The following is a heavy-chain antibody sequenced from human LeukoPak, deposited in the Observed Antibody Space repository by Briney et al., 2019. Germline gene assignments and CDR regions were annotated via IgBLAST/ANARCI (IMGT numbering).Heavy chain of an antibody. CDR2: ITSSGNTI. J-gene: IGHJ4*02. V-gene: IGHV3-48*03. Sequence: GGSLRLSCAASGFTFSNYEMNWVRQAPGKGLEWVSYITSSGNTIYYANSVKGRFSISRDNAKNSLYLQMNSLRAEDTAVYYCARGSPGYWGQGTLVTVSS. CDR3: ARGSPGY. CDR1: GFTFSNYE.